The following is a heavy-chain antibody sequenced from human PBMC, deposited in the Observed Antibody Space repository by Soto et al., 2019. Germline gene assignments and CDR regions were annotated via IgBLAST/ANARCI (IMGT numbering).Heavy chain of an antibody. V-gene: IGHV4-30-4*01. Sequence: TLSLTCTVSGGTISSGDYHWSWIRQPPGKGLEWIGNIHNSGNIYYNPSLKSRLSISVDTSKNQFSLKLSSVTAADTAVYFCAIVTNIISGFRDRFDLWARRTLVLVSS. CDR2: IHNSGNI. CDR1: GGTISSGDYH. D-gene: IGHD2-8*01. J-gene: IGHJ5*02. CDR3: AIVTNIISGFRDRFDL.